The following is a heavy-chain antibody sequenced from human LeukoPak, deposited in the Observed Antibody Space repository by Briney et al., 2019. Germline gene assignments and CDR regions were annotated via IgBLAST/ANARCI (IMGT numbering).Heavy chain of an antibody. CDR3: ARGPTYYDSSGYRLEY. V-gene: IGHV1-2*02. CDR1: GYAFTGYY. Sequence: ASVKVSCKASGYAFTGYYMHLVRQAPGQGLELMGWINRSNCGTNDAQNFKGRVTMTGDTSISTAYMELSSLTSDHTDVYYCARGPTYYDSSGYRLEYWGQGTLVTVSS. D-gene: IGHD3-22*01. J-gene: IGHJ4*02. CDR2: INRSNCGT.